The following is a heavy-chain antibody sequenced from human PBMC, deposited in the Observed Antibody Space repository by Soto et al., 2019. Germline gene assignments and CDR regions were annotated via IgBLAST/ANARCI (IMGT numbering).Heavy chain of an antibody. Sequence: PSETLSLTCTVSGGSISSYYWSWIRRPPGKGLEWIGYIYYSGSTNYNPSLKSRVTISVDTSKNQISLKLSSVTAADTAVYYCARALYYDFWSGYYIGSWFDPWGQGTLVTVSS. V-gene: IGHV4-59*01. CDR1: GGSISSYY. CDR3: ARALYYDFWSGYYIGSWFDP. CDR2: IYYSGST. D-gene: IGHD3-3*01. J-gene: IGHJ5*02.